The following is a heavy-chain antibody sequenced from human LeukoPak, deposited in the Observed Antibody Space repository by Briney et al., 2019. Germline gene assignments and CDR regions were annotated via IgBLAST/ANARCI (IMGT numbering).Heavy chain of an antibody. D-gene: IGHD6-13*01. CDR1: GGSISSYY. CDR3: ARHTPYSSSRTFDY. V-gene: IGHV4-59*01. CDR2: IYYSGST. J-gene: IGHJ4*02. Sequence: NPSETLSLTCTVSGGSISSYYWSWIRQPPGKGLEWIGYIYYSGSTNYNPSLKSRVTISVDTSKNQFSLKLSSVTAADTAVYYCARHTPYSSSRTFDYWGQGTLVTVSS.